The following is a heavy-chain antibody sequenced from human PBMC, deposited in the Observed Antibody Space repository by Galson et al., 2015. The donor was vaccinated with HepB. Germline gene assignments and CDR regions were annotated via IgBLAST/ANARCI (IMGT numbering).Heavy chain of an antibody. CDR3: AIHPIVAAGTRAEYFQH. Sequence: SVKVSCKASGYTFTSYDINWVRQATGQGLEWMGWMNPNSGNTGYAQKFQGRVTMTRNTSISTAYMELSSLRSEDTAVYYCAIHPIVAAGTRAEYFQHWGQGTLVIVSS. J-gene: IGHJ1*01. CDR1: GYTFTSYD. D-gene: IGHD6-13*01. V-gene: IGHV1-8*01. CDR2: MNPNSGNT.